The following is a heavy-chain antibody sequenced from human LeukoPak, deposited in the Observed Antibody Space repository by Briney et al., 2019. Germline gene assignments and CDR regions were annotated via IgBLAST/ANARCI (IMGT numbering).Heavy chain of an antibody. CDR3: ARGPTISETGYFDY. D-gene: IGHD1-1*01. CDR1: GGSFSAYY. CDR2: INHRGDT. V-gene: IGHV4-34*01. J-gene: IGHJ4*03. Sequence: PLETLSLTCAVYGGSFSAYYWSWIRQSPGKGLEWIAEINHRGDTNYNPSVKSRVRISVDTSKNQFSLKVTSLTAADTAVYYCARGPTISETGYFDYWGQGTLVTVSS.